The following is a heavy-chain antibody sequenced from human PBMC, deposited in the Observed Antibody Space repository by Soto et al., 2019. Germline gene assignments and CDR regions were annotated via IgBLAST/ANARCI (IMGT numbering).Heavy chain of an antibody. Sequence: PSETLSLTCTVSGGSISSYYWSWIRQPPGKGLEWIGYIYHSGSTNYNPSLKSRVTMSVDTSKNQFSLKLSSVTAADTAVYYCARGELELTYYYYGMDVWGQGTTVTVSS. CDR3: ARGELELTYYYYGMDV. CDR1: GGSISSYY. CDR2: IYHSGST. D-gene: IGHD1-1*01. V-gene: IGHV4-59*01. J-gene: IGHJ6*02.